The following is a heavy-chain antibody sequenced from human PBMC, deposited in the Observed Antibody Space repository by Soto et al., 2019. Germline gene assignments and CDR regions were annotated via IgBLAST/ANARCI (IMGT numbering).Heavy chain of an antibody. Sequence: SETLSLTCTVSGGSISSYYWSWIRQPAGKGLEWIGRIYTSGSTNYNPSLKSRVTMSVDTSKNQFSLKLSSVTAADTAVYYCARDQGYDYVWGRSYYYYGMDVWGQGTTVTVSS. J-gene: IGHJ6*02. CDR3: ARDQGYDYVWGRSYYYYGMDV. CDR2: IYTSGST. CDR1: GGSISSYY. V-gene: IGHV4-4*07. D-gene: IGHD3-16*01.